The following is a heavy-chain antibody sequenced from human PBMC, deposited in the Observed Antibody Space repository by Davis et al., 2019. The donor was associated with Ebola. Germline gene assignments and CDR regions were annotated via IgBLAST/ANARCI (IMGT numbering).Heavy chain of an antibody. V-gene: IGHV3-53*01. CDR1: GFTVSNNY. Sequence: GGSLRLSCAASGFTVSNNYMSWVRQAPGKGLEWVSIMYSGGSTYYTDSVKGRFTISRDTYKNTLFLQMNSLRAEDTAVYYCARGAYSGRDPKGGFDYWGQGTLVTVSA. J-gene: IGHJ4*02. CDR3: ARGAYSGRDPKGGFDY. CDR2: MYSGGST. D-gene: IGHD5-12*01.